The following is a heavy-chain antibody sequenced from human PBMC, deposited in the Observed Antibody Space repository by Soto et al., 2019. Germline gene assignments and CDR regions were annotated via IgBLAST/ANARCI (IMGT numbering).Heavy chain of an antibody. CDR1: GGSISSSSYY. CDR3: ARLVGSSWYGDFDY. CDR2: IYYSGST. D-gene: IGHD6-13*01. J-gene: IGHJ4*02. V-gene: IGHV4-39*01. Sequence: SETLSLTCTVSGGSISSSSYYWGWIRQPPGKGLEWIGSIYYSGSTYYNPSLKSRVTISVDTSKNQFSLKLSSVTAADTAVYYCARLVGSSWYGDFDYWGQGTLVTVSS.